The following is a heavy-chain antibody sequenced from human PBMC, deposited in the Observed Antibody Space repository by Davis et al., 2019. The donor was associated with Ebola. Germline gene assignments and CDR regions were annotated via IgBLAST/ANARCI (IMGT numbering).Heavy chain of an antibody. CDR2: TYYRSKWYN. CDR1: GERGDSKSAT. V-gene: IGHV6-1*01. J-gene: IGHJ6*02. Sequence: HSQTLSLTWGIEGERGDSKSATWNWIRQSPSRGLEWLGRTYYRSKWYNDYAVSVESRIIINSDTSKNQFSLHLNSVAPEDTAVYYCARVKVSTPNYYYMDVWGQGTTVTVSS. D-gene: IGHD5/OR15-5a*01. CDR3: ARVKVSTPNYYYMDV.